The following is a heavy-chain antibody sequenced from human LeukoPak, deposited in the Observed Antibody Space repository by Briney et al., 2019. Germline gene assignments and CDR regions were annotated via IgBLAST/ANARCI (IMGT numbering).Heavy chain of an antibody. CDR1: GFTFNTYG. Sequence: GGSLRLSCAASGFTFNTYGMHWVRQAPGKGLEWVAFIQYDGSIKYYGDSVKGRFTISRDNSKNTLYLQMNSLRAEDTAVYYCANGDYYDSSGYENFDYWGQGTLVTVSS. CDR2: IQYDGSIK. CDR3: ANGDYYDSSGYENFDY. V-gene: IGHV3-30*02. D-gene: IGHD3-22*01. J-gene: IGHJ4*02.